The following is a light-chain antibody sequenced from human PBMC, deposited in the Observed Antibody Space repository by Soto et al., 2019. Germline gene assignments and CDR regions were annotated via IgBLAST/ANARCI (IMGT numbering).Light chain of an antibody. CDR2: DAS. V-gene: IGKV1-5*01. CDR1: QSISSW. J-gene: IGKJ4*01. Sequence: DIEMTQSPSTLSASVGDRVTITCLASQSISSWLAWYQQKPGKAPQLLIYDASSLESGVPSRFSGSGSGTEFTLTISSLQPDDFATYYCQQSNSYSPLTFGGGTKVDIK. CDR3: QQSNSYSPLT.